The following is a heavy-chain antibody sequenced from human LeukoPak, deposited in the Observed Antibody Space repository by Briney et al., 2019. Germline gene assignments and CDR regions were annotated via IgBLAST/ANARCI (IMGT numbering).Heavy chain of an antibody. J-gene: IGHJ4*02. CDR3: ARGRDYRSPEDY. D-gene: IGHD4-11*01. CDR1: GFTFSSYA. CDR2: ISYDGSNK. V-gene: IGHV3-30-3*01. Sequence: PGGSLRLSCAASGFTFSSYAMHWVRQAPGKGLEWVAVISYDGSNKYYADPVKGRFTISRDNSKNTLYLQMNSLRAEDTAVYYCARGRDYRSPEDYWGQGTLVTVSS.